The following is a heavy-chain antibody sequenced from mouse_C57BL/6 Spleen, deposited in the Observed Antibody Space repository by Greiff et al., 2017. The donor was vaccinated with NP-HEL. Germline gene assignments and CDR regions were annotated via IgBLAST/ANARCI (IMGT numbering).Heavy chain of an antibody. CDR3: ARKGQLRSFAY. V-gene: IGHV1-82*01. Sequence: VKLMESGPELVKPGASVKISCKASGYAFSSSWMNWVKQRPGKGLEWIGRIYPGDGDTNYNGKFKGKATLTADKSSSTAYMQLSSLTSEDSAVYFCARKGQLRSFAYWGQGTLVTVSA. D-gene: IGHD1-1*01. J-gene: IGHJ3*01. CDR2: IYPGDGDT. CDR1: GYAFSSSW.